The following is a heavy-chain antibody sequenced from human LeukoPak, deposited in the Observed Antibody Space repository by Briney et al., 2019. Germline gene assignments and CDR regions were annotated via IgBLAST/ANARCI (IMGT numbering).Heavy chain of an antibody. CDR3: ARDVLGRSGEQLDY. Sequence: GGSLRLSCAASGFTLSNYAMSWVRQAPGKGLEWVSTISGSGGSTFYADSVKGRFTISRDNSRNTLYLQMNSLRVEDTAVYYCARDVLGRSGEQLDYWGQGILVTVSS. CDR1: GFTLSNYA. V-gene: IGHV3-23*01. J-gene: IGHJ4*02. D-gene: IGHD3-3*01. CDR2: ISGSGGST.